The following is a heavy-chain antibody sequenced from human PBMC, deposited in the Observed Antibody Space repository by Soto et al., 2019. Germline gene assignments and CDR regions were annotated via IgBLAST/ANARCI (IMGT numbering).Heavy chain of an antibody. D-gene: IGHD6-6*01. V-gene: IGHV1-69*13. J-gene: IGHJ6*02. CDR1: GGTFSSYA. Sequence: GASVKVSCKASGGTFSSYAISWVRQAPGQGLEWMGGIIPIFGTANYAQKFQGRVTITADESTSTAYMELSSLRSEDTAVYYCARDRLYIAATEDYYYGMDVWGQGTTVTVYS. CDR3: ARDRLYIAATEDYYYGMDV. CDR2: IIPIFGTA.